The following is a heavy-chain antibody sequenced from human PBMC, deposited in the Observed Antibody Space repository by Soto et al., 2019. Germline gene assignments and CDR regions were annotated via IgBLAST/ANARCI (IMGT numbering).Heavy chain of an antibody. J-gene: IGHJ5*01. D-gene: IGHD1-26*01. Sequence: ESGGGLVQPGGSLRLSCAASGFTVSSYAMSWVRQAPGKGLEWVSGISGSGDNTYNADSVKGRFTISRDNSKNTLYLQMNSLRVEDTAVYHCAKVGLWGATEGDWFDSWGQGTLVTVSS. CDR3: AKVGLWGATEGDWFDS. CDR2: ISGSGDNT. V-gene: IGHV3-23*01. CDR1: GFTVSSYA.